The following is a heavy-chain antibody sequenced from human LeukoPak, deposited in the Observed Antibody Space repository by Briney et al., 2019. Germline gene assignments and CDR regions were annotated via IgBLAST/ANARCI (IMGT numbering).Heavy chain of an antibody. CDR2: IYYSGST. V-gene: IGHV4-30-4*07. CDR3: ARAPGYDYVWGSYRQYYYFDY. CDR1: GGSISSGGYS. Sequence: SETLSLTCAVSGGSISSGGYSGRWIRRPRGKGLEWIGYIYYSGSTYYNPALKSRVTISVDTSKNQFSLKLSSGTAADTAVYYCARAPGYDYVWGSYRQYYYFDYWGQGTLVTVSS. D-gene: IGHD3-16*02. J-gene: IGHJ4*02.